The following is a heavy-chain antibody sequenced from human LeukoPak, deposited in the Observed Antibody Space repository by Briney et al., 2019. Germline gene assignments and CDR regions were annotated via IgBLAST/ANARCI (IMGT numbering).Heavy chain of an antibody. Sequence: GGSLRLSCAASGFTFSNYGMHWVRQAPGRGLEWVACIRSDGSNKYYADSVKGRFTISRDNSKNTLYLQMNSLRAEDTAVYYCAKDRTGKKDCWGQGTLVTVSS. D-gene: IGHD1-1*01. CDR1: GFTFSNYG. CDR2: IRSDGSNK. J-gene: IGHJ4*02. CDR3: AKDRTGKKDC. V-gene: IGHV3-30*02.